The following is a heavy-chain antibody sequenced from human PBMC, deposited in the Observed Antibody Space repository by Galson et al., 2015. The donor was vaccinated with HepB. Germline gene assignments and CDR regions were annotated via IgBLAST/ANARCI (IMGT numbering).Heavy chain of an antibody. CDR3: AKDSSSRYYFDY. V-gene: IGHV3-23*01. CDR1: GFTFSSYA. CDR2: ISGSGGST. J-gene: IGHJ4*02. Sequence: SLRLSCAASGFTFSSYAMSWVRQAPGKGLEWVSAISGSGGSTYYADSVKGRFTISRDNSKNTLYLQMNSLRAEDTAVYYCAKDSSSRYYFDYWGQGTLVTVSS. D-gene: IGHD6-19*01.